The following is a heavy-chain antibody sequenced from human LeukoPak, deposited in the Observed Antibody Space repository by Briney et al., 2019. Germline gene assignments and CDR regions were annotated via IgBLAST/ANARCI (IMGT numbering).Heavy chain of an antibody. Sequence: PGGSLRLSCAASGFTLSSYAMSWVRQAPGKGLEWVSSISSSSSYIYYADPVKGRFTISRDNAKNSLYLQMNSLRAEDTAVYYCARGYYGSGSYWFFDYWGQGTLVTVSS. V-gene: IGHV3-21*01. CDR2: ISSSSSYI. CDR1: GFTLSSYA. D-gene: IGHD3-10*01. CDR3: ARGYYGSGSYWFFDY. J-gene: IGHJ4*02.